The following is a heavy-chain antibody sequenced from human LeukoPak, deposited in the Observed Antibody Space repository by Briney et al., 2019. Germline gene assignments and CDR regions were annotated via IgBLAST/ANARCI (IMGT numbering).Heavy chain of an antibody. CDR1: GGSFSGYY. J-gene: IGHJ4*02. CDR3: ARLDYYGSGSRRKFDY. V-gene: IGHV4-34*01. Sequence: SETLSLTCAVYGGSFSGYYWSWIRQPPGKGLEWIGEINHSGSTNYNPSLKSRVTISVDTSKNQFSLKLSSVTAADTAVYYCARLDYYGSGSRRKFDYWGQGTQVTVSS. CDR2: INHSGST. D-gene: IGHD3-10*01.